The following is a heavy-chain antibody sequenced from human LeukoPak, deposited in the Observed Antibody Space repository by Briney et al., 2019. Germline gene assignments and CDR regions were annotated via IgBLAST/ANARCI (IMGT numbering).Heavy chain of an antibody. V-gene: IGHV3-23*01. CDR1: GFTFSSYN. CDR3: AKDPLGRFDP. Sequence: GGSLRLSCAASGFTFSSYNMNWVRQAPGKGLEWVSAINSGKTYYADSVKGRFTISRDNSKNTLYLQMSSLRAEDTAIYYCAKDPLGRFDPWGQGTLVTVSS. CDR2: INSGKT. D-gene: IGHD1-14*01. J-gene: IGHJ5*02.